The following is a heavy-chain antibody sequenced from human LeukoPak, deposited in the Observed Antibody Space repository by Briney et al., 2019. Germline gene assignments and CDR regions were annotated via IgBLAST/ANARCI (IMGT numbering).Heavy chain of an antibody. D-gene: IGHD3-3*01. V-gene: IGHV1-2*02. CDR1: GYTFTGYY. CDR2: INPNSGGT. Sequence: GASVKVSCKASGYTFTGYYMHWVRQAPGQGLEWMGWINPNSGGTNYAQKFQGRVTMTRDTSISTAYMELSRLRSDDTAVYYCARDLAGIRFLEWGNPWGQGTLVTVSS. J-gene: IGHJ5*02. CDR3: ARDLAGIRFLEWGNP.